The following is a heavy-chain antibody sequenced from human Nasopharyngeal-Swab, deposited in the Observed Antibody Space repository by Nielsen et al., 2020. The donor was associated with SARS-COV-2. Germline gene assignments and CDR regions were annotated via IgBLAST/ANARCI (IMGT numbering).Heavy chain of an antibody. CDR3: ASLRAGYYYGSGSYYNLDY. D-gene: IGHD3-10*01. CDR2: IWYDGSNK. J-gene: IGHJ4*02. CDR1: GFTFSSYG. V-gene: IGHV3-33*01. Sequence: GGSLRLSCAASGFTFSSYGMHWVRQAPGKGLEWVAVIWYDGSNKYYADSVKGRFTISRDNSKNTLYLQMNSLRAEDTAVYYCASLRAGYYYGSGSYYNLDYWGQGTLVTVSS.